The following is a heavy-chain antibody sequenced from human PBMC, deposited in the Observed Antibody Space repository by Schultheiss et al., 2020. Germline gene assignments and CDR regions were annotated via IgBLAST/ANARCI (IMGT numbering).Heavy chain of an antibody. CDR1: GFTFSSYA. D-gene: IGHD5-24*01. V-gene: IGHV3-30-3*01. J-gene: IGHJ6*02. Sequence: GESLKISCAASGFTFSSYAMHWVRQAPGKGLEWVAVISYDGSNKYYADSVKGRFTISRDNSKNTLYLQMNSLRAEDTAVYYCARARMATGSYYYYGMDVWGQGTTVTVSS. CDR3: ARARMATGSYYYYGMDV. CDR2: ISYDGSNK.